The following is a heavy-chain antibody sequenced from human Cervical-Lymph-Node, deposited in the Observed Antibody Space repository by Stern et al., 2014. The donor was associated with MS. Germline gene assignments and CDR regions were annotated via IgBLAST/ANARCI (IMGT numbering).Heavy chain of an antibody. CDR1: GGTFSTYA. CDR3: ASGGRSSWYFDL. D-gene: IGHD6-6*01. V-gene: IGHV1-69*01. J-gene: IGHJ2*01. Sequence: QVQLVQSGAEVKKPGSSVKVSCKASGGTFSTYAIGWVRQPPGQGLEWMGGIIPITETPNHAQQFQGRLTITAEESTPIAYMELSSLRSEDTAIYYCASGGRSSWYFDLWGRGTLVTVSS. CDR2: IIPITETP.